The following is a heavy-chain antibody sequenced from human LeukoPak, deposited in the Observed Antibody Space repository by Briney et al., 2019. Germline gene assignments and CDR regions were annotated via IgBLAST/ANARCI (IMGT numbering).Heavy chain of an antibody. Sequence: PSETLSLTCAVYGGSFSGYYWSWIRQPPGMGLEWIGEINHSGSTNYNPSLKSRVTISVDTSKNQFSLKLSSVTAADTAVYYCARLTKNDSGSFRFGKKKRGYMDVWGKGTTVTISS. V-gene: IGHV4-34*01. J-gene: IGHJ6*03. CDR1: GGSFSGYY. D-gene: IGHD3-10*01. CDR3: ARLTKNDSGSFRFGKKKRGYMDV. CDR2: INHSGST.